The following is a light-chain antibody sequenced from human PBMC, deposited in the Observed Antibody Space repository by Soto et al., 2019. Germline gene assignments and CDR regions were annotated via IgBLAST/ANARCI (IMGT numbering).Light chain of an antibody. CDR2: GAS. J-gene: IGKJ4*01. CDR1: QSLSNTY. Sequence: EIVMTQSPVNLSLSPGDRATLSCRASQSLSNTYISWYQQKPGQAPRLLIYGASTRATGIPARFSGSGSGTDFTLTISSLQPEDFALYYCHQAFDLPLTFGGGTKVEIK. CDR3: HQAFDLPLT. V-gene: IGKV3D-7*01.